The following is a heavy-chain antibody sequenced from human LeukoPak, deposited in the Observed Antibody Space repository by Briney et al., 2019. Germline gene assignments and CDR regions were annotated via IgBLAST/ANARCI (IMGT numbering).Heavy chain of an antibody. Sequence: SETLSLTCTVSGYSISSGYYWGWIRQPPGKGLEWIGSIYHSGSTRYNPSLKSRVTISVDTSKNQFSLKLSSVTAADTAVYYCARENGDYDYWGQGTLVTVSS. D-gene: IGHD4-17*01. CDR1: GYSISSGYY. V-gene: IGHV4-38-2*02. CDR3: ARENGDYDY. CDR2: IYHSGST. J-gene: IGHJ4*02.